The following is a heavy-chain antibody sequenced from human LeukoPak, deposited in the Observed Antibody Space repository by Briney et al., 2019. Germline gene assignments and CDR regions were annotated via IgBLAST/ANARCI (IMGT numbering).Heavy chain of an antibody. D-gene: IGHD3-22*01. CDR1: GYTFSVYY. V-gene: IGHV1-2*06. CDR2: INPNNGGT. J-gene: IGHJ3*02. Sequence: ALVKVSFKASGYTFSVYYIHWVRQAPGQGLEWMGRINPNNGGTNYAQKFQGRVTMTRDMSMSTAYMELSRLRSDDTAVYYCAGEDNSSGYRPFDIWGQGTMVTVPS. CDR3: AGEDNSSGYRPFDI.